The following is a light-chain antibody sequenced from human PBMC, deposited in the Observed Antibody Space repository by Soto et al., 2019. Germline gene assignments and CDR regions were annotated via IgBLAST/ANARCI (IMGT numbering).Light chain of an antibody. CDR2: GAS. J-gene: IGKJ1*01. CDR3: QQYNNWPQT. CDR1: QSVSSN. Sequence: EIVMTQSPATLSVSPGERATLSCRASQSVSSNLAWYQQKPGRAPRLLIYGASTRATGSPARFSGSGSGTDFTLTISSLQSEDFAVYYCQQYNNWPQTFGQGTKVEIK. V-gene: IGKV3-15*01.